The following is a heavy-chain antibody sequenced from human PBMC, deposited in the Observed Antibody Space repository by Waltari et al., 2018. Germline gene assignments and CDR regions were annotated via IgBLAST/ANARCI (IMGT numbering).Heavy chain of an antibody. D-gene: IGHD1-26*01. Sequence: QLQLQESGPGLVKPSETLSLTCTVSDGSISSSGYYYAWIRQPPGKGLEWIGTIYYSGRTCHNPSLKSRVTIAVDTSKNQFSLKLGSVTAADTAVYYCARQDPYRGFDYWGQGTLVTVSS. CDR1: DGSISSSGYY. CDR3: ARQDPYRGFDY. CDR2: IYYSGRT. J-gene: IGHJ4*02. V-gene: IGHV4-39*01.